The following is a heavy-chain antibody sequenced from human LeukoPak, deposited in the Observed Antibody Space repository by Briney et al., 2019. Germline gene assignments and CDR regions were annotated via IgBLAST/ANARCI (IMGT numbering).Heavy chain of an antibody. CDR3: ARAMIVVVITSNAFDI. V-gene: IGHV4-59*08. Sequence: SETLSLTCTVSGGSISSYYWSWIRQPPGKGLEWIGDIYYSGSTYYNPSLKSRVTISVDPSKNQFSLKLSSVTAADTAVYYCARAMIVVVITSNAFDIWGQGTMVTVSS. D-gene: IGHD3-22*01. J-gene: IGHJ3*02. CDR1: GGSISSYY. CDR2: IYYSGST.